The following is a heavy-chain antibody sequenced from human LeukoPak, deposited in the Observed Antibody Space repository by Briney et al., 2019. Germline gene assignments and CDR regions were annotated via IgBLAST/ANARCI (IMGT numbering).Heavy chain of an antibody. Sequence: GGSLRLSCAASGFTFSSYAMHWVRQAPGKGLEWVAVISYDGSNKYYADSVKGRFTISRDNSKNTLYLQTNSLRAEDTAVYYCARDIYGSGSYFSSYYYYGMDVWGKGTTVTVSS. CDR3: ARDIYGSGSYFSSYYYYGMDV. CDR2: ISYDGSNK. D-gene: IGHD3-10*01. CDR1: GFTFSSYA. V-gene: IGHV3-30*04. J-gene: IGHJ6*04.